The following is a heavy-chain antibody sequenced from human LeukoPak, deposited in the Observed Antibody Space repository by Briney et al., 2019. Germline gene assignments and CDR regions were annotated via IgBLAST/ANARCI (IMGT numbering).Heavy chain of an antibody. D-gene: IGHD1-7*01. Sequence: SETLSLTCIVPGGSISSSSYYWAWIRQSPGKGLEWIGTFSSGGSAYYNPSLTSRVSISKDTSDNQFSLRLYSVTAANTAVYYCARKQTGTMYDVWGQGTQVTVSS. CDR3: ARKQTGTMYDV. V-gene: IGHV4-39*07. J-gene: IGHJ4*02. CDR2: FSSGGSA. CDR1: GGSISSSSYY.